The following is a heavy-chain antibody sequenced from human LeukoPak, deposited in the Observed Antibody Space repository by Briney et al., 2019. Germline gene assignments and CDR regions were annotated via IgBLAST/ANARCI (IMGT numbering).Heavy chain of an antibody. CDR1: GYTFTSYY. Sequence: ASVKVSCKASGYTFTSYYIHWVRQAPGQGLEWMGLINPSGGTTNYAQKFQGRVILARDTSTSTVYMGLSSLRSEDTAVYYCARVTPSHYGFDIWGQGTRVIVSS. J-gene: IGHJ3*02. V-gene: IGHV1-46*01. CDR3: ARVTPSHYGFDI. D-gene: IGHD4-11*01. CDR2: INPSGGTT.